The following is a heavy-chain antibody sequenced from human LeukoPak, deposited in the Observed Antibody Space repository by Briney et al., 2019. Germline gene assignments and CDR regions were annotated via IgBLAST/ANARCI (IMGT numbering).Heavy chain of an antibody. CDR1: GYTFTGYS. J-gene: IGHJ4*02. V-gene: IGHV1-2*06. D-gene: IGHD1-1*01. CDR3: ARDGNNWSSLHY. Sequence: GASVKVSCKASGYTFTGYSIHWVWQAPGQGLEWMGRIHPNSGITYYAQKFRGRVTLTSDPSINTVYLEMSMLRSDDTAIYYCARDGNNWSSLHYWGQGTLISVFS. CDR2: IHPNSGIT.